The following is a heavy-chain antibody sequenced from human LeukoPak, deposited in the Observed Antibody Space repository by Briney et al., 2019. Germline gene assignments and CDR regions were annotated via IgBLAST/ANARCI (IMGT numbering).Heavy chain of an antibody. V-gene: IGHV4-39*07. CDR2: IYSSGST. J-gene: IGHJ3*02. D-gene: IGHD3-10*01. Sequence: SETLSLTCTVSGGSISSNYWGWIRQPPGKTLEWIGSIYSSGSTYYNPSLKSRVIIIIDTPKNHFSLTLSSVTAADTAVYYCARSDGYGLVGIWGQGTMVTVSS. CDR1: GGSISSNY. CDR3: ARSDGYGLVGI.